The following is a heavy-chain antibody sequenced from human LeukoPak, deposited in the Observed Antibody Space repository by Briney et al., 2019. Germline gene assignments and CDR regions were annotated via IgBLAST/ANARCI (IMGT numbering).Heavy chain of an antibody. CDR2: IIPIFGTA. Sequence: ASVKVSCKASGGTFSSYAISWVRQAPGQGLEWMGGIIPIFGTANYAQKFQGRVTITADESTSTAYMELSSLRSEDTAVYYCARTQQVVPAAIRLSWFDPWGQGTLVTVSS. J-gene: IGHJ5*02. CDR1: GGTFSSYA. V-gene: IGHV1-69*13. CDR3: ARTQQVVPAAIRLSWFDP. D-gene: IGHD2-2*02.